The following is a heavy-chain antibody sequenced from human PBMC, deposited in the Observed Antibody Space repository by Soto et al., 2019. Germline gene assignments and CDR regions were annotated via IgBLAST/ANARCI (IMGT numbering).Heavy chain of an antibody. CDR3: AKGRGGSGSLTPRVDF. CDR2: ISGGGDTT. CDR1: GFNFNNYA. V-gene: IGHV3-23*01. D-gene: IGHD3-10*01. J-gene: IGHJ4*02. Sequence: EVQLLESGGGLVQPGGSLRLSCAASGFNFNNYAMTWVRQAPGKGLEWVSAISGGGDTTSYADSVKGRFTVSRDGSKNTLYPQMSSLRAEDTALYYCAKGRGGSGSLTPRVDFWGQGTLVTVSS.